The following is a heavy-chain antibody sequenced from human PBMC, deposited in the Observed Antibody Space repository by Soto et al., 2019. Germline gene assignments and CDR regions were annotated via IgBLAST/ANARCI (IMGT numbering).Heavy chain of an antibody. D-gene: IGHD6-19*01. Sequence: TSETLSLTCTVSGGSISSYYWSWIRQPPGKGLEWIGYIYYSGSTNYNPSLKSRVTISVDTSKNQFSLKLSSVTAADTAVYYCARYAAVGSSGWYPNFDYWGQGTLVTVSS. CDR2: IYYSGST. CDR1: GGSISSYY. CDR3: ARYAAVGSSGWYPNFDY. V-gene: IGHV4-59*08. J-gene: IGHJ4*02.